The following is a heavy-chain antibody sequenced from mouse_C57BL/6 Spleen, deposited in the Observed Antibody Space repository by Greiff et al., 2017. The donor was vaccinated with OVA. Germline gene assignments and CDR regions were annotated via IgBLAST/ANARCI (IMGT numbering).Heavy chain of an antibody. CDR1: GYTFTSYW. D-gene: IGHD1-1*01. J-gene: IGHJ3*01. CDR3: ARGGFTWVAY. CDR2: IDPSDSYT. Sequence: QVQLQQPGAELVRPGTSVKLSCKASGYTFTSYWMHWVKQRPGQGLEWIGVIDPSDSYTNYNQKFKGKATLTVDTSSSTAYMQLSSLTSEDSAVYYWARGGFTWVAYGGQGPRATVSA. V-gene: IGHV1-59*01.